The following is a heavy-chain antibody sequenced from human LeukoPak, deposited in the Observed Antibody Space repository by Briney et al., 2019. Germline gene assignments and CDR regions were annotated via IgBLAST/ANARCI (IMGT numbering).Heavy chain of an antibody. CDR1: GGSVSSYY. D-gene: IGHD4-11*01. Sequence: SETLSLTCTVSGGSVSSYYWSWIRQPPGKGLEWIGYMYYSGSPNYNPSLESRVTMSVDTSKNQFSLKLNSVTAADTAVYYCARGGTYRGGADYWGQGTLVTVSS. CDR3: ARGGTYRGGADY. CDR2: MYYSGSP. V-gene: IGHV4-59*02. J-gene: IGHJ4*02.